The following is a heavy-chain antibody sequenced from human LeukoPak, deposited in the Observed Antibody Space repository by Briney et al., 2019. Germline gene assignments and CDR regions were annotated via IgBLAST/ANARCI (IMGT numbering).Heavy chain of an antibody. CDR3: ASGVNGSGGSCYGDDAFDI. CDR2: IYYSGST. CDR1: GGSISSYY. J-gene: IGHJ3*02. V-gene: IGHV4-59*01. D-gene: IGHD2-15*01. Sequence: SETLSLTCTVYGGSISSYYWSWIRQPPGKGLEWIGYIYYSGSTNYNPSLKSRVTISVDTSKNQFSLKLSSVTAADTAVYCCASGVNGSGGSCYGDDAFDIGGQATMVTVSS.